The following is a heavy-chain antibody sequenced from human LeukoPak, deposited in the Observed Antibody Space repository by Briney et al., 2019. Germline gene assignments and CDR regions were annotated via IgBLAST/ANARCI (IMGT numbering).Heavy chain of an antibody. CDR1: GGPFSGYY. J-gene: IGHJ6*03. CDR2: INHSGST. V-gene: IGHV4-34*01. CDR3: ASRTGPPTYYYYYMDV. D-gene: IGHD1-1*01. Sequence: PSETLSLTCAVYGGPFSGYYWSWIRQPPGKGLEWIGEINHSGSTNYNPSLKSRVTISVDTSKNQFSLKLSSVTAADTAVYYCASRTGPPTYYYYYMDVWGKGTTVTVSS.